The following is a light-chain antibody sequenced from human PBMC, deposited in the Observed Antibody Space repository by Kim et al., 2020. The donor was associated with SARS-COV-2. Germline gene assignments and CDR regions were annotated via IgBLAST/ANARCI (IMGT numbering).Light chain of an antibody. CDR2: YDP. Sequence: VDPVKTARFTCDGDKIASVVVHWYQQQPAAAPVLVIYYDPRRPSGVPERFSGSNSGDTAPLTISRVEAEDEADYYCQVWDRSTNRVFGGGTQLTVL. CDR1: KIASVV. CDR3: QVWDRSTNRV. V-gene: IGLV3-21*04. J-gene: IGLJ3*02.